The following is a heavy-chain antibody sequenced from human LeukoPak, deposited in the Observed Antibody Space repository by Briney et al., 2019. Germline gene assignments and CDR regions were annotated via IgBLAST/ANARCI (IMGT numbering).Heavy chain of an antibody. CDR2: INQAGNEK. CDR1: GFTLSSYS. J-gene: IGHJ4*02. Sequence: GGSLRLSCAASGFTLSSYSMNWVRQAPGKGLEWVANINQAGNEKYYVDSVKGRFTISRDNAKNSLFLQMNSLRAEDTAVYYCARGITGTSPGYWGQGTLVTVSS. V-gene: IGHV3-7*01. D-gene: IGHD1-7*01. CDR3: ARGITGTSPGY.